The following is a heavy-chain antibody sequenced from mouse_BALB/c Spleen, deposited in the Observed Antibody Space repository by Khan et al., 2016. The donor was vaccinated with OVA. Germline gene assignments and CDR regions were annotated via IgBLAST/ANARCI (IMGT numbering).Heavy chain of an antibody. V-gene: IGHV3-2*02. Sequence: EVQLQESGPGLVKPSQSLSLTCTVTGYSITSDYAWNWIRQFPGNKLEWMGYISYSGSTSYNPSLKSLITITRDTTKKQFFLQLKTETTDDKATYYCARGNYAGYARDYWGRGTSVTVAS. CDR2: ISYSGST. CDR1: GYSITSDYA. D-gene: IGHD2-4*01. J-gene: IGHJ4*01. CDR3: ARGNYAGYARDY.